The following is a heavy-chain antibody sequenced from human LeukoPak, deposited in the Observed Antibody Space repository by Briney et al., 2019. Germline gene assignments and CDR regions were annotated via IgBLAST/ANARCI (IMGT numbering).Heavy chain of an antibody. CDR2: ISGSGGST. J-gene: IGHJ4*02. D-gene: IGHD1-26*01. CDR3: AKYSGAYDY. CDR1: GCTLSNYA. V-gene: IGHV3-23*01. Sequence: GGSLRLACAASGCTLSNYAMSWGRQAPGKGLEWVSLISGSGGSTYYADSVKGRFTISRDNSKNTLYLQMNSLTAEDTAVYYCAKYSGAYDYWGQGTLVTVSS.